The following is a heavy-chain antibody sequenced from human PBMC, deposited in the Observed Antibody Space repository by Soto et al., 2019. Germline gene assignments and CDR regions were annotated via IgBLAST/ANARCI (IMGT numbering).Heavy chain of an antibody. CDR3: EKVARGIAAAGSFVGGGYDS. V-gene: IGHV3-30*18. Sequence: GGSLRLSCAASGLTFSSYCIHWVRQAPCKGLEWVAVISYDGINKYYADSVKGRFTISRDNSKNTLYLQMNSLRAEDTAVYYCEKVARGIAAAGSFVGGGYDSCGQGTLVTVSS. CDR1: GLTFSSYC. CDR2: ISYDGINK. D-gene: IGHD6-13*01. J-gene: IGHJ4*02.